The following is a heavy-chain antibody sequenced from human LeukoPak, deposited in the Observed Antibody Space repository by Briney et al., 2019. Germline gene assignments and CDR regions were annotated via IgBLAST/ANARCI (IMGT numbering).Heavy chain of an antibody. CDR3: ARAGSYAPYDSSGYYY. CDR1: GGSISSGGYY. V-gene: IGHV4-31*03. CDR2: IYYSGST. Sequence: SETLSLTCTVSGGSISSGGYYWSWIRQHPGKGLEWIGYIYYSGSTYYNPSLKSRVTISVDTSKNQFSLKLSSVTAAGTAVYYCARAGSYAPYDSSGYYYWGQGTLVTVSS. D-gene: IGHD3-22*01. J-gene: IGHJ4*02.